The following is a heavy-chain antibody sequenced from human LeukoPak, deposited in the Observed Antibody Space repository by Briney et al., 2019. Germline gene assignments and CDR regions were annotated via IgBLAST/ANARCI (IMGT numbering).Heavy chain of an antibody. D-gene: IGHD6-19*01. V-gene: IGHV3-7*01. CDR1: GSFVSNNY. J-gene: IGHJ4*02. CDR2: IKQDGSEK. Sequence: PGGSLRLSCAASGSFVSNNYMSWVRQAPGKGLEWVANIKQDGSEKYYVDSVKGRFTISRDNAKNSLYLQMNSLRAEDTAVYYCARDSESRTVAGPRFDYWGQGTLVTVSS. CDR3: ARDSESRTVAGPRFDY.